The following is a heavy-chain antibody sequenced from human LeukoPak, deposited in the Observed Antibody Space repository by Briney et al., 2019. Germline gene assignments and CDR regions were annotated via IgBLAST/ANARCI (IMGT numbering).Heavy chain of an antibody. J-gene: IGHJ5*02. CDR1: GGSISSYY. CDR3: AGGITMVRGVKTLNWFDP. D-gene: IGHD3-10*01. CDR2: INHSGST. Sequence: PSETLSLTCTVSGGSISSYYWSWIGQPPGKGLEWIGEINHSGSTDYNPSLKSRVTISVDTSKNQFSLKLSSVTAADTAVYYCAGGITMVRGVKTLNWFDPWGEGTLVTVSS. V-gene: IGHV4-34*01.